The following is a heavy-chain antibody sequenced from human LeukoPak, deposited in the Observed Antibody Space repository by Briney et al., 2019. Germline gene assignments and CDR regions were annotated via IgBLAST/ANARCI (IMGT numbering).Heavy chain of an antibody. CDR2: IIPVRGLT. CDR3: ATWHNYYESSGLAFDV. CDR1: GYTFTSYG. D-gene: IGHD3-22*01. J-gene: IGHJ3*01. Sequence: ASVKVSCKASGYTFTSYGISWVRQAPGQGPDWMGRIIPVRGLTNYAQKFQGRVTITADTSSSTVYMELSSLTSDDTAMYYCATWHNYYESSGLAFDVWGQGTMVTVSS. V-gene: IGHV1-18*01.